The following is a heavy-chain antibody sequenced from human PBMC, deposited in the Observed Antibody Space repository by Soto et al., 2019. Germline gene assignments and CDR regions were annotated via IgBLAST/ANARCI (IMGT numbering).Heavy chain of an antibody. J-gene: IGHJ6*03. CDR1: GGSISSYY. V-gene: IGHV4-59*08. D-gene: IGHD1-26*01. CDR3: ARVFREYYYMDV. CDR2: IYYSGST. Sequence: SETLSLTCTVSGGSISSYYWSWIRQPPGKGLEWIGYIYYSGSTNYNPSLKSRVTISVDTSENQFSLKLSSVTAADTAVYYCARVFREYYYMDVWGKGTTVTVSS.